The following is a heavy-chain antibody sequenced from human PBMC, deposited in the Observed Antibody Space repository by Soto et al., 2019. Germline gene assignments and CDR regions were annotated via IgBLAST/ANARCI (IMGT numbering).Heavy chain of an antibody. CDR2: ISAYNGNT. V-gene: IGHV1-18*01. CDR3: ARSVIGIGGYEFDY. D-gene: IGHD5-12*01. CDR1: GYTFTSYG. J-gene: IGHJ4*02. Sequence: ASVKVSCKASGYTFTSYGISLVRQAPGQGLEWMGWISAYNGNTNYAQKLQGRVTMTTDTSTSTAYMELRSLRSDDTAVYYCARSVIGIGGYEFDYWGQGTLVTVSS.